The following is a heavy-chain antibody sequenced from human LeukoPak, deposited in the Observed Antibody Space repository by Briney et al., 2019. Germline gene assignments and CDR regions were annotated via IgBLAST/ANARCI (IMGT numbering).Heavy chain of an antibody. CDR3: ARQGSGWSPLGN. J-gene: IGHJ4*02. Sequence: PGESLQISCQGSGSRFTSYWIGWVRPVPGKGLEWMGIIYPGDSDTRYSPSFQGQVTISADKSISTAYLQWSSLKASDTAMYYRARQGSGWSPLGNWGQGTLVTVSS. CDR2: IYPGDSDT. CDR1: GSRFTSYW. V-gene: IGHV5-51*01. D-gene: IGHD6-19*01.